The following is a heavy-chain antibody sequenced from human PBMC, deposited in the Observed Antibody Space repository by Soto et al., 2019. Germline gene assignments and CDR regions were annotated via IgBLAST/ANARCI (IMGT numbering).Heavy chain of an antibody. CDR3: ARDCYDFWSGYYLGGTDV. D-gene: IGHD3-3*01. CDR1: VFIVISYA. V-gene: IGHV3-30-3*01. CDR2: ISYDGSNK. Sequence: PWASLRLACAYSVFIVISYAMHLFRQAPGKGLEWVAVISYDGSNKYYADSVKGRFTMSRDNSKKKLYLQMNSLRAEDTAVYYCARDCYDFWSGYYLGGTDVWGQGTTATVSS. J-gene: IGHJ6*02.